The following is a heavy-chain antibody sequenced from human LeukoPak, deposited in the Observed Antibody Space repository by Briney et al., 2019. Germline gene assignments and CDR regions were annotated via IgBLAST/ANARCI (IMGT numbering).Heavy chain of an antibody. CDR2: ISYDGSNK. Sequence: GGSLRLSCAASGFTFSSYAMHWVRQAPGKGLEWVAVISYDGSNKYYADSVKGRFTISRDNSKNTLYLQMNSLRAEDTAVYYCARAQGMATILRYMDAWGKGTTVTVSS. J-gene: IGHJ6*03. CDR3: ARAQGMATILRYMDA. D-gene: IGHD5-24*01. CDR1: GFTFSSYA. V-gene: IGHV3-30*01.